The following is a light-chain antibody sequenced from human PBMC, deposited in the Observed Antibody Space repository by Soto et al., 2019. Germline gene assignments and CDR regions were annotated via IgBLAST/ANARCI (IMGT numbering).Light chain of an antibody. CDR1: QGISSS. Sequence: AIRMTQSPSSFSASTGDRVTITWRASQGISSSLAWYQQKPGKAPKLLIYAASTLQSGVPSRFSGSGSGTDFTLTISCLQSEDFATYDCQQYYRYPRTFGQGTKVEIK. CDR3: QQYYRYPRT. J-gene: IGKJ1*01. V-gene: IGKV1-8*01. CDR2: AAS.